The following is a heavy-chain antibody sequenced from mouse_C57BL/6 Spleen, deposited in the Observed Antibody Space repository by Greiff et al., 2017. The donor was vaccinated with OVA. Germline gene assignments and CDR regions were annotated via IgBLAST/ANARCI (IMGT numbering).Heavy chain of an antibody. CDR3: ARWNYGSSYAMDY. CDR1: GYAFTNYL. Sequence: QVQLQQSGAELVRPGTSVKVSCKASGYAFTNYLIEWVKQRPGQGLEWIGVINPGSGGTNYNEKFQGKATLTADNSSSTAYMQLSSLTSEDSAVYFCARWNYGSSYAMDYWGQGTSVTVSS. CDR2: INPGSGGT. D-gene: IGHD1-1*01. V-gene: IGHV1-54*01. J-gene: IGHJ4*01.